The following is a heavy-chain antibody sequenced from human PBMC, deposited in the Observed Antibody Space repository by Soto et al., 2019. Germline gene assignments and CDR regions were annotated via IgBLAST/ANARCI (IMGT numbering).Heavy chain of an antibody. CDR1: GGSISSYY. CDR3: ARRGDSYAFDI. J-gene: IGHJ3*02. V-gene: IGHV4-59*01. D-gene: IGHD2-21*02. CDR2: IYYSGST. Sequence: PSETLSLTCTVSGGSISSYYWSWIRQPPGKGLEWIGYIYYSGSTNYNSSLKSRVTISVDTSKNQFSLKLSSVTAADTAVYYCARRGDSYAFDIWGQGTMVTVSS.